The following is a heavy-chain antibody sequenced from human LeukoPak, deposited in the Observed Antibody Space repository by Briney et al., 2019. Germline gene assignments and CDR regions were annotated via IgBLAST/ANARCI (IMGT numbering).Heavy chain of an antibody. CDR2: ISGDGGST. J-gene: IGHJ4*02. V-gene: IGHV3-23*01. CDR1: GFTFSSYA. Sequence: PGGSLRLSCAASGFTFSSYAMNRVRQAPGKGLEWVSGISGDGGSTYYADSVKGRFTISRDNSKNTLYLQMNSLRAEDTAVYYCAKDPERFLSSYYFDYWGQGTLVTVSS. CDR3: AKDPERFLSSYYFDY. D-gene: IGHD3-3*01.